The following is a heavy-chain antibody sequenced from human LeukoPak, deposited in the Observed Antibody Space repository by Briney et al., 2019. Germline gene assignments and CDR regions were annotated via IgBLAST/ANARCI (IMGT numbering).Heavy chain of an antibody. Sequence: RGSLRLSCAASGYTFSSYVMSWVRQAPGKGLEWVSGISGSGGSTYYADSVKGRFTISRDKSKNTLYLQMNSLRAEDTAIYYCAREAFYSSGWYSLFGYWGQGTLVTVSS. D-gene: IGHD6-19*01. CDR2: ISGSGGST. CDR3: AREAFYSSGWYSLFGY. V-gene: IGHV3-23*01. J-gene: IGHJ4*02. CDR1: GYTFSSYV.